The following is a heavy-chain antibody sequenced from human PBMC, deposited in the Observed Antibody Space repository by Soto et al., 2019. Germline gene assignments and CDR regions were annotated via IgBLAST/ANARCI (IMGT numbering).Heavy chain of an antibody. D-gene: IGHD4-17*01. CDR3: ARAWYGDYDGGGDDY. J-gene: IGHJ4*02. CDR1: GFTFSSYG. Sequence: QVQLVESGGGVVQPGRSLRLSCAASGFTFSSYGMHWVRQAPGKGLEWVAVIWYDGSNKYYADSVKGRLTISRDNSKNTLYLQMNSLRAEDTAVYYCARAWYGDYDGGGDDYWGQGTLVTVSS. CDR2: IWYDGSNK. V-gene: IGHV3-33*01.